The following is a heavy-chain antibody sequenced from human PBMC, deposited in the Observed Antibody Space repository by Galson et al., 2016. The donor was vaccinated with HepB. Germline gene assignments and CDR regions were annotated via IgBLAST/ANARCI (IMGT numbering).Heavy chain of an antibody. CDR2: LTNRGGST. Sequence: SLRLSCAASGFSFSNHGMTWVRQAPGKGLEWVAGLTNRGGSTFYADPVKGRFTISRDNSKNMLYLEMNSLTVEDTAVYHCVKMSRPDYWGRGTLVTVSS. D-gene: IGHD6-6*01. J-gene: IGHJ4*02. CDR3: VKMSRPDY. V-gene: IGHV3-23*01. CDR1: GFSFSNHG.